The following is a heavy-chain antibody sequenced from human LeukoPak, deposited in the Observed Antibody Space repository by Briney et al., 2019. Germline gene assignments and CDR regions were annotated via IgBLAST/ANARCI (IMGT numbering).Heavy chain of an antibody. J-gene: IGHJ4*02. CDR2: FSYSGSA. D-gene: IGHD6-13*01. CDR3: ARVRSSWSSFDY. Sequence: SETLSLTCTVSGASITSYYWSWIRQPPGKGLEWIGFFSYSGSANYNPSLKSRVTISVDTSKNQFSLKLSSVTAADTAVYYCARVRSSWSSFDYWGQGTLVTVSS. V-gene: IGHV4-59*12. CDR1: GASITSYY.